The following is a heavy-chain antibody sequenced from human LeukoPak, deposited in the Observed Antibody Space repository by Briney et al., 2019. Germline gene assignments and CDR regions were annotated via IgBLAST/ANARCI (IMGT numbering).Heavy chain of an antibody. CDR3: ARFALNYYGSGSYFDY. Sequence: PGGSLRLSCAASGFAVSSNYMNWVRQAPGKGLEWVSSISSSSSYIYYADSVKGRFTISRDNAKNSLYLQMNSLRAEDTAVYYCARFALNYYGSGSYFDYWGQGTLATVSS. V-gene: IGHV3-21*01. D-gene: IGHD3-10*01. J-gene: IGHJ4*02. CDR2: ISSSSSYI. CDR1: GFAVSSNY.